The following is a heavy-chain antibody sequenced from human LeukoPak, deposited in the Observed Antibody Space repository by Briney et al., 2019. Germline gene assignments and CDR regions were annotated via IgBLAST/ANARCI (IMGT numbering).Heavy chain of an antibody. D-gene: IGHD3-3*01. Sequence: SSETLSLTCTVSGGSISSSSYYWGWIRQPPGKGLEWIGSIYYSGSTYYNPSLKSRVTISVDTSKNQFSLKLSSVTAADTAVYYCARGVRLYDFPAPNIMDVWGQGTTVTVSS. J-gene: IGHJ6*02. CDR2: IYYSGST. V-gene: IGHV4-39*07. CDR3: ARGVRLYDFPAPNIMDV. CDR1: GGSISSSSYY.